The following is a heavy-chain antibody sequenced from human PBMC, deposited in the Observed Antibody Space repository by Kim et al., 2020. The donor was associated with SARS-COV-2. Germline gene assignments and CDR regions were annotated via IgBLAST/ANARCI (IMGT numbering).Heavy chain of an antibody. CDR2: INSSGGKT. V-gene: IGHV3-23*01. CDR3: ALYKHQLFKFYY. D-gene: IGHD2-2*01. Sequence: GGSLRLSCAASGFTFSDYAMAWVRQAPGKWLEWVSSINSSGGKTYYTDSVKGRFTISRDSSKNTVYLEMNSLRAEDTALYFCALYKHQLFKFYYWGLGTLVTVSS. CDR1: GFTFSDYA. J-gene: IGHJ4*02.